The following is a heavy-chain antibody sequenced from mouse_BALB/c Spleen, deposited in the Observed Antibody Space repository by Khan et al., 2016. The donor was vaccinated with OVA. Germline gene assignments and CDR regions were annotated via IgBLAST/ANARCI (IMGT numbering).Heavy chain of an antibody. CDR2: IDPDNGDT. Sequence: VQLKESGADLVRSGASVKLSCIASGFNIRHYYLHWVKQRPEQGLEWIGWIDPDNGDTEYDPKFQGKATMTADTSSNTAYLQLSSLTSEDTAVDYCTTGWGYAMDYWSQGTSVTVSS. CDR1: GFNIRHYY. J-gene: IGHJ4*01. V-gene: IGHV14-4*02. D-gene: IGHD4-1*01. CDR3: TTGWGYAMDY.